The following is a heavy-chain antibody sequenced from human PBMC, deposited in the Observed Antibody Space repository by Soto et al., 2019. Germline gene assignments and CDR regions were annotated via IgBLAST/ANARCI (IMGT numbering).Heavy chain of an antibody. J-gene: IGHJ4*02. D-gene: IGHD4-17*01. CDR1: GGTFSSYA. CDR3: AINLATTVTEFDY. CDR2: ISPIFGTA. Sequence: GASVKVSCKASGGTFSSYAISWVRQAPGQGVEWMGGISPIFGTANYAQKFQGRVTITADGSTSTAYMELSSRRSEDTAVYYCAINLATTVTEFDYWGQGTLVTVSS. V-gene: IGHV1-69*13.